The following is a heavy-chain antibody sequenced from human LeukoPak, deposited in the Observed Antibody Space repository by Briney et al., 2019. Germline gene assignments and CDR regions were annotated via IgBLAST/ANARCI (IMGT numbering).Heavy chain of an antibody. CDR3: ASYFRADFDF. V-gene: IGHV4-4*07. CDR2: IYTSGST. Sequence: SETLSLTCTVSGGSFSSYYWSWIRQPAGKGLEWIGRIYTSGSTNYNPSLKSRVTMSVDTSKNQFSLKLTSVTAADTAAYYCASYFRADFDFWGQGTLVTVSS. CDR1: GGSFSSYY. D-gene: IGHD2/OR15-2a*01. J-gene: IGHJ4*02.